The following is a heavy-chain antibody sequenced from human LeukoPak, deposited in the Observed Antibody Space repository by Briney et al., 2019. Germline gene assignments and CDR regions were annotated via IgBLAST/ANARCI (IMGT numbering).Heavy chain of an antibody. CDR3: TRVQDSDYEIDY. Sequence: GGSLRLSCAASGFTFSSYSMNWVRQAPGKGLERVSSISRSATQKYYADSVKGRFTISRDNAKNSLHLQMNSLRVEDTALYYCTRVQDSDYEIDYWGQGTLVTVSP. CDR1: GFTFSSYS. D-gene: IGHD5-12*01. CDR2: ISRSATQK. J-gene: IGHJ4*02. V-gene: IGHV3-21*01.